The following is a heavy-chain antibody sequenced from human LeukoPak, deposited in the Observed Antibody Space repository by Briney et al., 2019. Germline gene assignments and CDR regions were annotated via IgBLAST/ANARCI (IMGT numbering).Heavy chain of an antibody. CDR2: IRNKAYGGTT. CDR3: TRGRDYDILTGYPTPSY. CDR1: GFTFGDYA. D-gene: IGHD3-9*01. J-gene: IGHJ4*02. Sequence: GRSLRLSCTASGFTFGDYAMSWVRQAPGKGLEWVGFIRNKAYGGTTEYAASVKGRFTIPRDDSKSIAYLQMNSLKTEDTAVYYCTRGRDYDILTGYPTPSYWGQGTLVTVSS. V-gene: IGHV3-49*04.